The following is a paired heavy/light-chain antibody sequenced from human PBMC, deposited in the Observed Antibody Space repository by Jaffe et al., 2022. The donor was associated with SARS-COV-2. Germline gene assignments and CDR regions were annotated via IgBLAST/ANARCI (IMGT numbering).Heavy chain of an antibody. CDR1: GFTFSTYG. CDR3: ARDIWVGDWKYFDY. D-gene: IGHD2-21*02. Sequence: QVQLVESGGGVVQPGRSLRLSCAASGFTFSTYGIHWVRQAPGKGLEWVAVIWYDGSQKYYADSVKGRFTISRDNSENTVYLQMNSLRVEDTAVYYCARDIWVGDWKYFDYWGQGTLVTVSS. J-gene: IGHJ4*02. CDR2: IWYDGSQK. V-gene: IGHV3-33*01.
Light chain of an antibody. CDR2: GAS. J-gene: IGKJ2*01. CDR3: QHYITSSST. V-gene: IGKV3-20*01. CDR1: QSVSNNY. Sequence: IVLTQSPGTLSLSPGERATLSCRASQSVSNNYLVWYQQKPGQAPRLLIYGASSRATGIPDRFSGSGSGTDFTLTISRLEPEDFAVYHCQHYITSSSTFGQGTKLEIK.